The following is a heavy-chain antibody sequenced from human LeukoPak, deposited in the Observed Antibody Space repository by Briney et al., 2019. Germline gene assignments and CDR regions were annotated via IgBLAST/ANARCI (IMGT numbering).Heavy chain of an antibody. Sequence: SETLSLTCTVSGGSISSYYWSWIRQPAGKGLEWIGRIYTSGSTNYNPSLKSRVTMSVGTSKNQFSLKLSSVTAADTAVYYCAREGPYYYDSSGYAKGANAFDIWGQGTMVTVSS. D-gene: IGHD3-22*01. V-gene: IGHV4-4*07. CDR1: GGSISSYY. CDR2: IYTSGST. J-gene: IGHJ3*02. CDR3: AREGPYYYDSSGYAKGANAFDI.